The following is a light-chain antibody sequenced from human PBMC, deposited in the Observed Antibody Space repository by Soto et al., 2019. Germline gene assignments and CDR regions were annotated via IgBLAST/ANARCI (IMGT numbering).Light chain of an antibody. CDR1: QNINRY. Sequence: DIRMTQSPSSLSASVGDRVTVTCRACQNINRYLNWYQQKPGRAPKLLIYSASTLEGGVPSRFSGSGSGTDFTLPISSLQPEDSATYYCQQSFSLPPLTFGGGTKVEIK. J-gene: IGKJ4*01. CDR3: QQSFSLPPLT. V-gene: IGKV1-39*01. CDR2: SAS.